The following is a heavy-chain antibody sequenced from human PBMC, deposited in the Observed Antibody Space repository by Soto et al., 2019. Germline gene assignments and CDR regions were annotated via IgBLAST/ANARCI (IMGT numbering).Heavy chain of an antibody. CDR3: ARAPARHCSSTSCADSWFDP. CDR2: INPNSGGT. D-gene: IGHD2-2*01. CDR1: GYTFTGYY. Sequence: VASVKVSCKASGYTFTGYYMHWVRQAPGQGLEWMGWINPNSGGTNYAQKFQGWVTMTRDTSISTAYMELSRLRSDDTAVYYCARAPARHCSSTSCADSWFDPWGQGTLVTVSS. J-gene: IGHJ5*02. V-gene: IGHV1-2*04.